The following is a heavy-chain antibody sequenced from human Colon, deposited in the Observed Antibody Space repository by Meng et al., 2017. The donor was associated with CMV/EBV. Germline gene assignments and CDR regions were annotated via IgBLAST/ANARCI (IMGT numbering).Heavy chain of an antibody. V-gene: IGHV3-53*01. J-gene: IGHJ6*02. Sequence: GESLKISCAASGFSVSDKYMSWVRQAPGKGLEWVSVVHTGGNSYYADSVKGRFTISRDTSKNMIYLQMDSLRAKDTAVYYCARVQNWNYGRYYYYGMDVWGQGTTVTVSS. CDR2: VHTGGNS. CDR1: GFSVSDKY. D-gene: IGHD1-7*01. CDR3: ARVQNWNYGRYYYYGMDV.